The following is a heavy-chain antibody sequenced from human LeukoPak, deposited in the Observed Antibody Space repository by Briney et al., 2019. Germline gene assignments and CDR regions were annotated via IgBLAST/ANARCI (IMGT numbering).Heavy chain of an antibody. Sequence: SQTLSLTCTVSGGSISSGDYYWSWIRQPPGKGLEWIGYIYYSGSTYYDPSLKSRVAISVDTSKNQFSLKVSSVTAAATAVYYCARVAAGTGFFQHWGQGTLVTVSS. CDR3: ARVAAGTGFFQH. CDR2: IYYSGST. V-gene: IGHV4-30-4*01. CDR1: GGSISSGDYY. D-gene: IGHD6-13*01. J-gene: IGHJ1*01.